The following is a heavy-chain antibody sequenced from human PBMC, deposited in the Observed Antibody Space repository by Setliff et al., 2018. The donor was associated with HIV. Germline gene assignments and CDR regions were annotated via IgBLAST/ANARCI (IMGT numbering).Heavy chain of an antibody. V-gene: IGHV3-21*01. D-gene: IGHD3-22*01. CDR3: ARGDSFVYSYVYPDY. Sequence: PGGSLRLSCVASGFSFSRYTMMWVRQAPGKGLEWVSSITSNLNYRYADSVKGRFTISGDNTKNSLYLQMNSLRAEDTAVYYCARGDSFVYSYVYPDYWGQGTLVTVSS. J-gene: IGHJ4*02. CDR2: ITSNLNYR. CDR1: GFSFSRYT.